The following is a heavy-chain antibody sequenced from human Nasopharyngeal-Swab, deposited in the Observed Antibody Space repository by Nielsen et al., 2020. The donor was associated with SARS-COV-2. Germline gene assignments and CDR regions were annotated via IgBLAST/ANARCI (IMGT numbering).Heavy chain of an antibody. CDR2: MKPNSGNT. CDR3: ARGIGSSSWIHYYYYYGMDV. J-gene: IGHJ6*02. CDR1: GYTFTSYD. V-gene: IGHV1-8*01. D-gene: IGHD6-6*01. Sequence: ASVKVSCKASGYTFTSYDINWVRQATGQGLEWMGWMKPNSGNTGYAQKFQGRVTMTRNTSISTAYMELSSLRSEDTAVYYCARGIGSSSWIHYYYYYGMDVWGQGTTVTVSS.